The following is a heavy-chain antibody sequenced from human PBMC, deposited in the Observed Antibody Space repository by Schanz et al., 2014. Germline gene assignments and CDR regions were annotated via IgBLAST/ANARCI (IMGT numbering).Heavy chain of an antibody. J-gene: IGHJ6*02. V-gene: IGHV1-69*08. CDR2: IIPILDKT. CDR1: GGTFSSST. Sequence: QVQLVQSGAEVMKPGSSVKVSCKASGGTFSSSTLTWVRQAPGQGLEWMGRIIPILDKTNYAQKFQGRVTMTADKSTSTVYMEVSGLRSEDTAVYYCVRDAGWAFGDYHGMDVWGQGTSVTVSS. CDR3: VRDAGWAFGDYHGMDV. D-gene: IGHD3-10*01.